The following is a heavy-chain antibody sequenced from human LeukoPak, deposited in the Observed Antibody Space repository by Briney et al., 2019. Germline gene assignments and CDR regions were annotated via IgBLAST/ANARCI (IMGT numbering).Heavy chain of an antibody. CDR3: ARSQWAYYYDSSGYGRFDP. V-gene: IGHV1-8*03. CDR2: MNPNSGNT. Sequence: ASVKVSCKASGYTFTSYDINWVRQATGQGLEWMGWMNPNSGNTGYAQKFQGRVTITRNTSISTAYMELSSLRSEDTAVYYCARSQWAYYYDSSGYGRFDPWGQGTLVTASS. D-gene: IGHD3-22*01. CDR1: GYTFTSYD. J-gene: IGHJ5*02.